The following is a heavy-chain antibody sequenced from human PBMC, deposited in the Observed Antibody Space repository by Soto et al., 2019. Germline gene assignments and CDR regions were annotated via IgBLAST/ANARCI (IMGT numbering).Heavy chain of an antibody. V-gene: IGHV4-30-2*01. J-gene: IGHJ4*02. Sequence: SEPLSLTCAVSGGSISSGGYSWSWIRQPPGKGLEWIGYIYHSGSTYYNPSLKSRVTISVDRSKNQFSLKLSSVTAADTAVYYCARAAAGNFDYWGQGTLVTVSS. CDR1: GGSISSGGYS. D-gene: IGHD6-13*01. CDR2: IYHSGST. CDR3: ARAAAGNFDY.